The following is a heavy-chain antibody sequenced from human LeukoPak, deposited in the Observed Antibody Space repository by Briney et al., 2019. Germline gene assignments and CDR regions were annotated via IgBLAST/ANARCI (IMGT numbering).Heavy chain of an antibody. CDR2: ISGSGGST. J-gene: IGHJ3*02. CDR1: GFTFSSYA. CDR3: ANIITSSLGAFDI. D-gene: IGHD2-2*01. V-gene: IGHV3-23*01. Sequence: PGGSLRLSCAASGFTFSSYAMSWVRQAPGKGLEWVSAISGSGGSTYYADSVKGRFTISRDNSKNTLYLQMNSLRAEDTAVYYCANIITSSLGAFDIWGQGTMVTVSS.